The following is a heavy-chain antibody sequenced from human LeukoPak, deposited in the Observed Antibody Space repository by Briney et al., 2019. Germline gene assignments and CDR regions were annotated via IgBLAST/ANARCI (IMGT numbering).Heavy chain of an antibody. J-gene: IGHJ4*02. CDR3: AKEVEDGNGSYYDY. V-gene: IGHV1-69*04. Sequence: SVKVSCKASGGTFSSYAISWVRQAPGQGLEWMGRIIPILGIANYAQKLQGRVTITADKSTSTAYMELSCLRSEDTAVYYCAKEVEDGNGSYYDYWGQGTLVTVSS. CDR1: GGTFSSYA. D-gene: IGHD1-26*01. CDR2: IIPILGIA.